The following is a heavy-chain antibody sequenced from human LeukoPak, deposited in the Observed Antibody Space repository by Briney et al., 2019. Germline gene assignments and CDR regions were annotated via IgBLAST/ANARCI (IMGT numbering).Heavy chain of an antibody. Sequence: GGSLRLSCAASGFIFDSYAMTWVRQAPGEGLEWVSTVSGSGGITYYADSVKGRFTVSRDNSKNTVYLQMNSLRVEDTAVYYCARDYGGNSWGDYWGQGTLVTVSS. D-gene: IGHD4-23*01. CDR3: ARDYGGNSWGDY. CDR2: VSGSGGIT. V-gene: IGHV3-23*01. J-gene: IGHJ4*02. CDR1: GFIFDSYA.